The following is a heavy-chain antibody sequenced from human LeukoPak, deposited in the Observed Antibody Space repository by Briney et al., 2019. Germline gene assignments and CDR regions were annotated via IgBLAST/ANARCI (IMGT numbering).Heavy chain of an antibody. CDR1: GYTFTGYA. Sequence: GPSVKFSCRAFGYTFTGYAMNWLRRAPGQGLGGWGWINTNTGNPTYAQGFTGRFVFSLDTSVSTAYLQISSLKAEDTAVYYCARVGSGWTRGGNYFDYWGQGTLVTVSS. D-gene: IGHD6-19*01. J-gene: IGHJ4*02. CDR3: ARVGSGWTRGGNYFDY. CDR2: INTNTGNP. V-gene: IGHV7-4-1*02.